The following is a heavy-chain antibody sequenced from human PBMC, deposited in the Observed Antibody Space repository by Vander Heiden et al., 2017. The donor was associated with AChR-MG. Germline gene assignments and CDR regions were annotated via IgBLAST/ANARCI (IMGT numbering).Heavy chain of an antibody. J-gene: IGHJ4*02. CDR1: GFTFTNYH. D-gene: IGHD1-26*01. Sequence: QVQLVQSGAEVKKPGASLKVSCKTSGFTFTNYHMHWVRQAPGQGVEWVGTINPSLDSTHYAQKFQGRVRMTRDTSTKTVYMDMTSLRPEDTAVYFCARELTGSFYFDFWGQGSLVTVSS. V-gene: IGHV1-46*03. CDR2: INPSLDST. CDR3: ARELTGSFYFDF.